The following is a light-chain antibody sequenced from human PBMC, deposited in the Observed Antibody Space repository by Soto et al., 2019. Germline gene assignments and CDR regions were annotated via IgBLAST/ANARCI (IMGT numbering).Light chain of an antibody. CDR1: QSINTR. CDR3: QQYNTYWT. Sequence: DIQMTHSPSTLSASVGDRVTITCRASQSINTRLAWYQQRPGRAPKLLIYDASSLQSGVPSRFSGSGSATEFTLTISSLQPDDSAIYYCQQYNTYWTFGQGTKVDIK. V-gene: IGKV1-5*01. CDR2: DAS. J-gene: IGKJ1*01.